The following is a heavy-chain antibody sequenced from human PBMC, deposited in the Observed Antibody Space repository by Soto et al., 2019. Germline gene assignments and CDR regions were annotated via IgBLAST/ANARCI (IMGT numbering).Heavy chain of an antibody. J-gene: IGHJ1*01. CDR2: IDPAGGST. CDR1: GYTFTSYY. CDR3: ARRLAGAGHEYFQH. Sequence: QVQLVQSGAEVKKPGASVKVSCKASGYTFTSYYMNWVRQAPGQGLVWMGIIDPAGGSTDFAQKFQGRITMTSDTTTSKVYMELSSLRSDDTAMYYCARRLAGAGHEYFQHWGQGTLVTVTS. V-gene: IGHV1-46*01. D-gene: IGHD6-19*01.